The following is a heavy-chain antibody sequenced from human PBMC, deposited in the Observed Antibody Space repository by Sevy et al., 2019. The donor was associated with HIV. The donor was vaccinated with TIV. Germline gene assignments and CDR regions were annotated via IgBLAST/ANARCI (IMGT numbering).Heavy chain of an antibody. CDR3: AKDVRYDSSGYFDY. J-gene: IGHJ4*02. CDR2: ISGSGVST. D-gene: IGHD3-22*01. V-gene: IGHV3-23*01. CDR1: RFTLRSYA. Sequence: WGSLRLSCVASRFTLRSYAMSWVRQAPGKGLEWVSAISGSGVSTYYADSVKGRFTISRDNSKNTLYLQMNSLRAEDTAVYYCAKDVRYDSSGYFDYWGQGILVTVSS.